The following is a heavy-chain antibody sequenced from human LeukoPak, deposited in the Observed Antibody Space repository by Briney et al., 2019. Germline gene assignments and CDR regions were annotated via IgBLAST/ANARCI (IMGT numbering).Heavy chain of an antibody. CDR3: AEGIAVAGGYWYFDL. V-gene: IGHV4-39*01. Sequence: SETLSLTCTVSGGSFSRSSYYWVWIRQPPGKGLEWIGSIYYSGSTYYSPSLKSRVTISVDTSKNQFSLKLSSATAADTAVYYCAEGIAVAGGYWYFDLWGRGTLVTVSS. J-gene: IGHJ2*01. D-gene: IGHD6-19*01. CDR1: GGSFSRSSYY. CDR2: IYYSGST.